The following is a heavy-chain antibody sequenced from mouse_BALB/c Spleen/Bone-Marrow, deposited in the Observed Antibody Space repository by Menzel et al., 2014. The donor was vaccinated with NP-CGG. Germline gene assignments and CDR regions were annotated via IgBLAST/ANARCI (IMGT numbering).Heavy chain of an antibody. CDR3: ARFPMDY. CDR2: IRNKPYGYTT. Sequence: VQLQQSGGGLVQPGGSLRLSCTPSGFTFTDYYVSWVRQPPGKALERLAFIRNKPYGYTTEYIASLRCRFSISRDNSQSILYLKMNTLRAEDSATYYCARFPMDYWGQGTSVTVSS. J-gene: IGHJ4*01. CDR1: GFTFTDYY. V-gene: IGHV7-3*02.